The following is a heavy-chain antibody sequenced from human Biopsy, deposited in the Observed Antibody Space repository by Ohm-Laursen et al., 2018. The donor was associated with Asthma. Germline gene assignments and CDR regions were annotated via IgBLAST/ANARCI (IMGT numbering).Heavy chain of an antibody. V-gene: IGHV1-69*13. CDR3: ARKAGSCISRTCYSLDF. CDR2: INSVLGTT. D-gene: IGHD2-2*01. Sequence: SVKVSCKSLGGTFNTYAIGWGRQAPGQGLEWMGGINSVLGTTTYPQKFQDRVTITADDSASTVYMELSSLRSEDTAVYYCARKAGSCISRTCYSLDFWGQGTLVTVSS. J-gene: IGHJ4*02. CDR1: GGTFNTYA.